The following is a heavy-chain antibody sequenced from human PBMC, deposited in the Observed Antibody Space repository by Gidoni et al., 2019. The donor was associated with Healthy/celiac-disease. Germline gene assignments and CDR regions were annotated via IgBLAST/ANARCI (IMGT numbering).Heavy chain of an antibody. CDR1: GGPFSSYA. Sequence: QVQLVQSGAEVKKPGSSVKVSCKASGGPFSSYAISWVRQAPGPGLEWMGGIIPIFGTANYEQKFQGRVTITADKSTSTAYMELSSLRSEDTAVYYCARVGTYYYDSSGYYATYYFDYWGQGTLVTVSS. CDR2: IIPIFGTA. D-gene: IGHD3-22*01. CDR3: ARVGTYYYDSSGYYATYYFDY. J-gene: IGHJ4*02. V-gene: IGHV1-69*06.